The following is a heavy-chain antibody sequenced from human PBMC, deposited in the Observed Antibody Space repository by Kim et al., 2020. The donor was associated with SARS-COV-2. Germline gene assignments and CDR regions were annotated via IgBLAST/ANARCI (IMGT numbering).Heavy chain of an antibody. D-gene: IGHD3-10*01. V-gene: IGHV3-48*03. CDR3: AALDSVQVPGGI. Sequence: YVDSVKGRFTTSRDNAKNALYLQRNILRTEDTAIYYCAALDSVQVPGGIWGQGTLVTVSS. J-gene: IGHJ4*02.